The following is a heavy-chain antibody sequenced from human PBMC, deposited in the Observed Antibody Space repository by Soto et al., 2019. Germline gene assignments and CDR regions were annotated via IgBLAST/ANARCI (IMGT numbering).Heavy chain of an antibody. D-gene: IGHD3-22*01. CDR2: IYHSGST. CDR1: GGSISSSNW. CDR3: ARVGGRYDSSGYYYGGIIDY. J-gene: IGHJ4*02. Sequence: QVQLQESGPGLVKPSGTLSLTCAVSGGSISSSNWWSWVRQPPGKGLEWIGEIYHSGSTNYNPSLKSRVTISVDKSKNQCSLKLSSVTAADTAVYYCARVGGRYDSSGYYYGGIIDYWGQGTLVTVSS. V-gene: IGHV4-4*02.